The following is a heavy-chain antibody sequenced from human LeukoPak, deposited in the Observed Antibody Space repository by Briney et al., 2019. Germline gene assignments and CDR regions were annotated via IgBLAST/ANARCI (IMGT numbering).Heavy chain of an antibody. CDR2: ISGSGGST. V-gene: IGHV3-23*01. J-gene: IGHJ6*02. D-gene: IGHD1-26*01. CDR3: ARTRGGSSYYYYYYGMDV. CDR1: GFTFSSYA. Sequence: GGSLRLSCAASGFTFSSYAMSWVRQAPGKGLEWVSAISGSGGSTYYADSVKGRFTISRDNAKNSLYLQMNSLRAEDTAVYYCARTRGGSSYYYYYYGMDVWGQGTTVTVSS.